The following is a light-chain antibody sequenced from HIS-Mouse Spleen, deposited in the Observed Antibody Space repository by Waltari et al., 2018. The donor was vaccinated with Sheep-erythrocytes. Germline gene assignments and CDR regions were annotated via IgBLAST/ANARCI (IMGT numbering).Light chain of an antibody. CDR1: SSDVGGYNY. J-gene: IGLJ1*01. CDR2: DVS. Sequence: QSALTQPRSVSGSPGQSVTISCTGTSSDVGGYNYVSWYQQHPGKAPNLMIYDVSKRPSGVPDRFSGSKPGNTASLTISGLQAEDEADYYCCSYAGSYTYVFGTGTKVTVL. V-gene: IGLV2-11*01. CDR3: CSYAGSYTYV.